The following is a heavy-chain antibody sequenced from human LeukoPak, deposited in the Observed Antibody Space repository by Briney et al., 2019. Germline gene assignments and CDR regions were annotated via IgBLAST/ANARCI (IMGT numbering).Heavy chain of an antibody. CDR3: AKDDYDSTYYYYGMDV. J-gene: IGHJ6*02. CDR1: GLTFSSYA. D-gene: IGHD3-22*01. CDR2: ISGSGGST. V-gene: IGHV3-23*01. Sequence: GGSLRLSCAASGLTFSSYAMSWVRQAPGKGLEWVSAISGSGGSTYYADSVKGRFTISRDNSKNTLYLQMNSLRAEDTAVYYCAKDDYDSTYYYYGMDVWGQGTTVTVSS.